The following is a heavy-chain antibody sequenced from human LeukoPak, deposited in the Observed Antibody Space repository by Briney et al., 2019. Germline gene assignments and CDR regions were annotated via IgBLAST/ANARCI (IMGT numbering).Heavy chain of an antibody. CDR2: INPNSGGT. J-gene: IGHJ4*02. CDR1: GYTFTGYY. CDR3: ARDHPYGDYPTNPDY. D-gene: IGHD4-17*01. V-gene: IGHV1-2*04. Sequence: ASVKVSCKASGYTFTGYYMHWVRQAPGQGLEWMGWINPNSGGTNYAQKFQGWVTMTRDTSISKAYMELSRLRSDDTAVYYCARDHPYGDYPTNPDYWGQGTLVTVSS.